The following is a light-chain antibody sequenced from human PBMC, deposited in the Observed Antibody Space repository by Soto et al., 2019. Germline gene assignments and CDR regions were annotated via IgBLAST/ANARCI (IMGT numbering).Light chain of an antibody. J-gene: IGKJ1*01. CDR2: GAS. Sequence: DIQLTQSPPTLSASVGDRVTITCRASQSIRYYLAWYQQMPGKAPKLLIYGASSLQSGVPSRFSGSGSGTEFTLTISSLQPDDFATYFCQHPNSYSQTVGQGTKVEIK. V-gene: IGKV1-5*01. CDR3: QHPNSYSQT. CDR1: QSIRYY.